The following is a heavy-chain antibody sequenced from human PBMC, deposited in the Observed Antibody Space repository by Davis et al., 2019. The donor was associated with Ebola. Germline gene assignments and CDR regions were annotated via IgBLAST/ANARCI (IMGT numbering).Heavy chain of an antibody. J-gene: IGHJ6*04. CDR3: AGLFRTVTKGYYYSFYGMDV. CDR1: GYTFTDDY. CDR2: INPNSGDT. V-gene: IGHV1-2*06. Sequence: ASVKVSCKASGYTFTDDYMHWVRQAPGQGLEWMGRINPNSGDTNYAQNFLGRATMTTDTSISTAYMELNRLTSDDTAVYYCAGLFRTVTKGYYYSFYGMDVWGKGTTVTVSS. D-gene: IGHD4-17*01.